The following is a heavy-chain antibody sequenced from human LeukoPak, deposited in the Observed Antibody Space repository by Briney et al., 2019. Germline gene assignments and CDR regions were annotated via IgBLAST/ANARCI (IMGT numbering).Heavy chain of an antibody. V-gene: IGHV3-23*01. CDR3: ASGLYGGVFDN. Sequence: GGSLRLSCVMSGFTFRNYAMNWVRQAPGKGLKWISDISTGSDSTYHIESVRGRFTISRDNSKNTLYLQMNSLRLDDTAVYYCASGLYGGVFDNWGQGTLVTVSS. J-gene: IGHJ4*02. CDR1: GFTFRNYA. D-gene: IGHD4/OR15-4a*01. CDR2: ISTGSDST.